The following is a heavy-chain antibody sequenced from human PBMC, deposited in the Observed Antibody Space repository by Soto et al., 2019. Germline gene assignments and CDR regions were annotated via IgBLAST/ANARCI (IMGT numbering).Heavy chain of an antibody. CDR2: IIPVFGTT. CDR3: ARENGVAVATILYYFDY. CDR1: GGTFKNNG. J-gene: IGHJ4*02. V-gene: IGHV1-69*01. D-gene: IGHD5-12*01. Sequence: QVHLAQSGAEVKKAGSSVKVSCKAPGGTFKNNGISWVRQAPGQGLEWMGGIIPVFGTTNYAQKFQGRLTITADDLTSTVYMELSRLRYEDTAVYYCARENGVAVATILYYFDYWGPGTLVTVSS.